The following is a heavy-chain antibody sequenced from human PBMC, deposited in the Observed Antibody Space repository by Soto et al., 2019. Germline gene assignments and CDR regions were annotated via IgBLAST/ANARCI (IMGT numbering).Heavy chain of an antibody. D-gene: IGHD3-3*01. CDR3: ARGSKPGHYDFWSGYYTYYYMDV. J-gene: IGHJ6*03. Sequence: ASVKVSCKASGYTFTSYGISWVRQAPGQGLEWVGWISAYNGNTNYAQKLQGRVTMTTDTSTSTAYMELRSLRSDDTAVYYCARGSKPGHYDFWSGYYTYYYMDVWGKGTTVTVSS. CDR1: GYTFTSYG. V-gene: IGHV1-18*01. CDR2: ISAYNGNT.